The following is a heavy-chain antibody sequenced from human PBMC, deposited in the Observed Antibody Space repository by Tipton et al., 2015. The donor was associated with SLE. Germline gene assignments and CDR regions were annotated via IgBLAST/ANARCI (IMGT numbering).Heavy chain of an antibody. CDR3: ARGRMTRYGFDI. CDR1: GYTFSNYG. J-gene: IGHJ3*02. V-gene: IGHV1-18*01. CDR2: ISTYNGNT. Sequence: QSGPEVKKAGASMKVSCKASGYTFSNYGISWVRQAPGQGLERMGWISTYNGNTNSAQKLQGRVTMTTDTSTSTAYMELRSLRSDDTTVYYCARGRMTRYGFDIWGQGTMVTVSS. D-gene: IGHD2-21*02.